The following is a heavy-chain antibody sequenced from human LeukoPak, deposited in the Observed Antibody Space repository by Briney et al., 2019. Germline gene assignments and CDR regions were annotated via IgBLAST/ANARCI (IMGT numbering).Heavy chain of an antibody. V-gene: IGHV4-34*01. D-gene: IGHD6-13*01. CDR3: ARDCTIAAAGICYYYYGMDV. J-gene: IGHJ6*02. CDR1: GGSFSGYY. Sequence: PSETLSLTCAVYGGSFSGYYWSWIRQPPGKGLEWIGEINHSGSTNYNPSLKSRVTISVDTSKDQFSLKLSSVTAADTAVYYCARDCTIAAAGICYYYYGMDVWGQGTTVTVSS. CDR2: INHSGST.